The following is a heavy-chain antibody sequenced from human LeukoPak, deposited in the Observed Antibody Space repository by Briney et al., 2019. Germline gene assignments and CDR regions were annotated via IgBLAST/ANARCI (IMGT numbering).Heavy chain of an antibody. CDR3: ARASKSSSWYDY. D-gene: IGHD6-13*01. CDR1: GFTVSSNY. CDR2: IYSGGST. J-gene: IGHJ4*02. Sequence: GGSLRLSCAASGFTVSSNYMSWVRQAPGKGLEWVSVIYSGGSTYYADSVKGRFTISRDNSKNTLYLQMNSPRAEDTAVYYCARASKSSSWYDYWGQGTLVTVSS. V-gene: IGHV3-53*01.